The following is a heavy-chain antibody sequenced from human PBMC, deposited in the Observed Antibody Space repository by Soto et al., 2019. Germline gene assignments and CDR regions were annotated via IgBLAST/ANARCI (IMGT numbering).Heavy chain of an antibody. D-gene: IGHD2-2*01. V-gene: IGHV4-31*03. Sequence: SEILSLTCTVSGGSISSGVYYWSWIRQHPGKGLEWIGYIYYSGSTYYNPSLKSRVTISVDTSKNQFSLKLSSVTAADTAVYYCARSGRGSTPIDYWGQGTLVTVSS. CDR1: GGSISSGVYY. CDR2: IYYSGST. J-gene: IGHJ4*02. CDR3: ARSGRGSTPIDY.